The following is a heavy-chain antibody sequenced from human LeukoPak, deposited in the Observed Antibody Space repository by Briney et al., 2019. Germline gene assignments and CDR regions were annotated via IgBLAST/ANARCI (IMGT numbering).Heavy chain of an antibody. J-gene: IGHJ4*02. CDR2: IYHSGST. CDR3: ARHFPGDLPAAIGY. D-gene: IGHD2-2*01. V-gene: IGHV4-38-2*02. Sequence: SETLSLTCTVSGYSISSGYYWGWIRQPPGKGLEWIGSIYHSGSTYYNPSLKSRVTISVDTSKNQFSLKLSSVTAADTAVYYCARHFPGDLPAAIGYWGQGTLVTVSS. CDR1: GYSISSGYY.